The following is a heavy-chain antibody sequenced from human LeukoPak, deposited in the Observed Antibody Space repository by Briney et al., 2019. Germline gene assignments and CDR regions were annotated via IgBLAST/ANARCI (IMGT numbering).Heavy chain of an antibody. CDR1: GFSLSTSGMS. V-gene: IGHV2-70*11. J-gene: IGHJ5*02. CDR2: IDWDDDK. CDR3: ARARYTGSPVGFDP. D-gene: IGHD1-26*01. Sequence: SGPTLVNPTQTLTLTCTFSGFSLSTSGMSVSWIRQPPGKALEWLARIDWDDDKYYSTSLKTRLTISKDTSKYQVVLTMTNMDPVDTATYYCARARYTGSPVGFDPWGQGTLVTVS.